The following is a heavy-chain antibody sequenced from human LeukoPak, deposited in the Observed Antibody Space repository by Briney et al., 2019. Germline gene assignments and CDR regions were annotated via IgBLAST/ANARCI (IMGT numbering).Heavy chain of an antibody. CDR3: AKGGYDSSGYTFDY. Sequence: GGSLRPSCAASGFTFSSYGMHWVRQAPGKGLEWVAVISYDGSNKYYADSVKGRFTISRDNSKNSLYLLMNSLRAEDTAVYYCAKGGYDSSGYTFDYWGQGTLVTVSS. V-gene: IGHV3-30*18. CDR1: GFTFSSYG. CDR2: ISYDGSNK. D-gene: IGHD3-22*01. J-gene: IGHJ4*02.